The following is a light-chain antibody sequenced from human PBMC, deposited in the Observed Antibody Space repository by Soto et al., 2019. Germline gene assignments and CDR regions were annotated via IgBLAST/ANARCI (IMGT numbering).Light chain of an antibody. CDR1: QSVSNNY. V-gene: IGKV3-20*01. J-gene: IGKJ1*01. Sequence: EIVSTQSPGTLSLSPGERATLSRRASQSVSNNYLAWYKQKPGQAPRLLIYGASNRATGIPDRFSGSGSGTDFTLTIRRLEPEDFAVDYCQQYGSSGTFGQGTKVDIK. CDR3: QQYGSSGT. CDR2: GAS.